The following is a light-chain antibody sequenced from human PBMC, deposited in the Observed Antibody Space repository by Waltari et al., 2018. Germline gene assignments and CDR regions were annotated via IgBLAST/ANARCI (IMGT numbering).Light chain of an antibody. V-gene: IGKV1-5*03. CDR3: QQYNDYPLT. Sequence: DIQMTKSPSTLSACVGDRVTITCRASQIISTWLAWYQQKPGKAPKLLIYKASGLESGVPSRFSGSGSGTEFTLTISSLQPDDFATYYCQQYNDYPLTFGGGTKVEIK. CDR2: KAS. CDR1: QIISTW. J-gene: IGKJ4*01.